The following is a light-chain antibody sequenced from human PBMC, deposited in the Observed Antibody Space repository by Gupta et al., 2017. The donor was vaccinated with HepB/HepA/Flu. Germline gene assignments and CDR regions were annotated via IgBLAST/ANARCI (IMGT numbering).Light chain of an antibody. Sequence: DIQMTQSPSSLSASVGDRVTITCRASQTISNYLNWFQQKPGKAPKLLIYGASSLQTGVPSRFSGSGSETDFTLTISSLQPEDFATYYCQQSDSVPFTFGHGTKVDIK. J-gene: IGKJ3*01. CDR1: QTISNY. V-gene: IGKV1-39*01. CDR2: GAS. CDR3: QQSDSVPFT.